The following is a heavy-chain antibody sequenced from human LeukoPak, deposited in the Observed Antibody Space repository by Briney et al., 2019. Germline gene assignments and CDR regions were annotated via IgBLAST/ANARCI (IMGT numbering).Heavy chain of an antibody. Sequence: SETLSLTCAVYGGSFSGYYWSWIRQPPGKGLEWIGYIYYSGSTYYNPSLKSRVTISVDTSKNQFSLKLNSVTAADTAVYYCARTRSSGWFDPWGQGTLVTVSS. CDR1: GGSFSGYY. D-gene: IGHD6-6*01. CDR2: IYYSGST. J-gene: IGHJ5*02. V-gene: IGHV4-30-4*08. CDR3: ARTRSSGWFDP.